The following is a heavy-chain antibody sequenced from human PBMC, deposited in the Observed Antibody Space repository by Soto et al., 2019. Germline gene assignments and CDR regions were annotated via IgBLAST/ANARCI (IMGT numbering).Heavy chain of an antibody. CDR1: GFTFSSYA. D-gene: IGHD4-17*01. CDR2: IGGSGSTT. J-gene: IGHJ6*02. V-gene: IGHV3-23*01. CDR3: PKDNYGHYYYYGKDL. Sequence: EVQLLESGGGLVQPGGSLRVSCAASGFTFSSYAMNWVRQAPGKGLEWVSSIGGSGSTTYYADSVKGRFTISRDNSKNTLYQKKNSLPPEDRAVYYCPKDNYGHYYYYGKDLWAQGTTSTVPS.